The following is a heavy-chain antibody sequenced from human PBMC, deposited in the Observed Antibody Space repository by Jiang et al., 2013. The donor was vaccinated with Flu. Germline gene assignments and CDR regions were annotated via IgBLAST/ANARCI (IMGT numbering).Heavy chain of an antibody. V-gene: IGHV4-34*01. J-gene: IGHJ6*02. CDR1: GGSFSGYY. Sequence: LLKPSETLSLTCAVYGGSFSGYYWSWIRQPPGKGLERIGEINHSGSTNYNPSLKSRVTISVDTSKNQFSLKLSSVTAADTAVYYCARGRYPRGYGMDVWGQGTTVTVSS. D-gene: IGHD3-16*02. CDR2: INHSGST. CDR3: ARGRYPRGYGMDV.